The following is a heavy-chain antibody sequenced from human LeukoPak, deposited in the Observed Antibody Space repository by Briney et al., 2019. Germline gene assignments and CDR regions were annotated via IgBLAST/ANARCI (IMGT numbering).Heavy chain of an antibody. Sequence: PSETLSHTCTVSGGSISSGGYYWSWIRQHPGKGLEWIGYIYYSGSTYYNPSLKSRVTISVDTSKNQFSLKLSSVTAADTAVYYCARDHVSSNSRNWFDPWGQGTLVTVSS. CDR3: ARDHVSSNSRNWFDP. V-gene: IGHV4-31*03. J-gene: IGHJ5*02. CDR1: GGSISSGGYY. D-gene: IGHD4-4*01. CDR2: IYYSGST.